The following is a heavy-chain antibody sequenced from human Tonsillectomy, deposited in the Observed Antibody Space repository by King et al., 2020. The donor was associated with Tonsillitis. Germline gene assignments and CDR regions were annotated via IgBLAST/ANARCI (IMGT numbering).Heavy chain of an antibody. CDR3: AKDGAYDFWSGYYSDY. J-gene: IGHJ4*02. Sequence: VQLVESGGGLVQPGGSLRLSCAASGFTFSSYAMSWVRQAPGKGLEWVSAISGSGNSTYYADSVKGRFTISRDKSKNTLYLQMNSLRAEDTAVYYCAKDGAYDFWSGYYSDYWGQGTLVTVSS. V-gene: IGHV3-23*04. CDR1: GFTFSSYA. D-gene: IGHD3-3*01. CDR2: ISGSGNST.